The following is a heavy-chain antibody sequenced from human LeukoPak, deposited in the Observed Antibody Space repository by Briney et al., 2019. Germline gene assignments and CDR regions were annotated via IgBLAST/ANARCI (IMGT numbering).Heavy chain of an antibody. J-gene: IGHJ4*02. V-gene: IGHV3-21*01. D-gene: IGHD6-13*01. CDR2: ISSSSSYI. Sequence: PGGSLRLSCAASGFTFSSYSMNWVRQAPGKGLEWVSSISSSSSYIYYADSVKGRFTISRDNAKNSLYLQMNSLRAEDTAVYYCARDSSSWYDEDYWGQGTLVTVSS. CDR1: GFTFSSYS. CDR3: ARDSSSWYDEDY.